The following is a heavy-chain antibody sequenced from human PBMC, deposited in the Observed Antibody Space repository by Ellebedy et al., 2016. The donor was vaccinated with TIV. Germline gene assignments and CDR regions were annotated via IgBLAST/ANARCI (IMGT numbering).Heavy chain of an antibody. CDR1: GGSISSYY. CDR3: ARDHWYSSGWHTSDAFDI. J-gene: IGHJ3*02. V-gene: IGHV4-59*01. CDR2: IYYSGST. Sequence: MPSETLSLTCTVSGGSISSYYWSWIRQPPGKGLEWIGYIYYSGSTNYNPSLKSRVTISVDTSKNQFSLKLSSVTAADTAVYYCARDHWYSSGWHTSDAFDIWGQGTMVTVSS. D-gene: IGHD6-19*01.